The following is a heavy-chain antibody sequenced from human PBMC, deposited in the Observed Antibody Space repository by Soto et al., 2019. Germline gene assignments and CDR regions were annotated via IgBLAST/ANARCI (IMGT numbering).Heavy chain of an antibody. Sequence: QLQLQESGPGLVKPSETLSLTCTVSGGSISSSSYYWGWIRQPPGKGLEWIGSIYYSGSTYYNPSLKSRVTISVDTSKNQFSLKLSSVTAADTAVYYCARRGRGYYDSSGYYSRAEYFQHWGQGTLVTVSS. D-gene: IGHD3-22*01. CDR1: GGSISSSSYY. CDR2: IYYSGST. J-gene: IGHJ1*01. CDR3: ARRGRGYYDSSGYYSRAEYFQH. V-gene: IGHV4-39*01.